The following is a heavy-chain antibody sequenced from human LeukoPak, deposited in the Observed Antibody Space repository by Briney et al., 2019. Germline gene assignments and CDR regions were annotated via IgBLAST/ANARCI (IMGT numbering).Heavy chain of an antibody. Sequence: GGSLRLSCAASGFTFSSYAMSWVHQAPGKGLEWVSAISGSGSSTYYANSVKGRFTISRDNSKNTLYLQVNSLRAEDTAVYYCASHCNGGSCYFWRQGTLVFVSS. CDR1: GFTFSSYA. D-gene: IGHD2-15*01. CDR2: ISGSGSST. V-gene: IGHV3-23*01. J-gene: IGHJ4*02. CDR3: ASHCNGGSCYF.